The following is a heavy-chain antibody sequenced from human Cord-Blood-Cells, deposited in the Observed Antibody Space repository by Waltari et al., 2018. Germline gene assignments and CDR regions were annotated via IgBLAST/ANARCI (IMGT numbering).Heavy chain of an antibody. D-gene: IGHD2-2*01. Sequence: QVQLVQSGAEVKKPGASVKVSCKASGYTFTGYYMHWVRQAPGQGLEWMGWINPNSGGTNYAQKFQGRVTMTRDTSISTAYMELSRLRSDDTAVYYCARADIVVVPAAIGTNGIDYWGQGTLVTVSS. V-gene: IGHV1-2*02. CDR1: GYTFTGYY. CDR2: INPNSGGT. CDR3: ARADIVVVPAAIGTNGIDY. J-gene: IGHJ4*02.